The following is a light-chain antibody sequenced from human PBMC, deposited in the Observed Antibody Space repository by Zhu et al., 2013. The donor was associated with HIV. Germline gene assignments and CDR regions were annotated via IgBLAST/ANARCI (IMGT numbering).Light chain of an antibody. V-gene: IGKV3-20*01. J-gene: IGKJ1*01. Sequence: SRTTGIPDRFSGSGSGTDFTLTISRLEPEDSAVCYCQQCPTSLRTWTFGRGTKVEIK. CDR3: QQCPTSLRTWT.